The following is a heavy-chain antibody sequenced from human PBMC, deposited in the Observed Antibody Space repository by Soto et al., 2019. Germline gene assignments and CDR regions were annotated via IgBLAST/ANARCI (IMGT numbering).Heavy chain of an antibody. D-gene: IGHD2-21*02. CDR3: XXXRXXGGNSY. CDR2: IIPILGIA. CDR1: GGXFSSYT. Sequence: QVQLVQSGAEVKKPGSSVKVSCKASGGXFSSYTISWVRQAPGQGLEWMGRIIPILGIANYAQKFQGRVTITADKSTSTAYMELSSLRSEDTXXXYXXXXRXXGGNSYWGQGTLVTVSS. V-gene: IGHV1-69*02. J-gene: IGHJ4*02.